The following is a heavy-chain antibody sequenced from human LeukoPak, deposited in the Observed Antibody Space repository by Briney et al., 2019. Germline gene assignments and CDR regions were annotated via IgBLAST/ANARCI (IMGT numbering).Heavy chain of an antibody. Sequence: SETLSLTCTVSGGSISSYYWSWIRQPPGKGLEWIGYIHYSGSTNYNPSLKSRVAISVDTSKNQFSLKLSSVTAADTAVYYCARGRLYSGSYFGWFDPWGQGTLVTVSS. J-gene: IGHJ5*02. D-gene: IGHD1-26*01. CDR1: GGSISSYY. CDR2: IHYSGST. CDR3: ARGRLYSGSYFGWFDP. V-gene: IGHV4-59*01.